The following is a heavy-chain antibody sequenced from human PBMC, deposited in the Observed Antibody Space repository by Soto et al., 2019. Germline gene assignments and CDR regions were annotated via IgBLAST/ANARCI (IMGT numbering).Heavy chain of an antibody. Sequence: SQTLSLTCAISGDSVSSNSAAWNWIRQSPSRGLEWLGRTYYRSKWYNDYAVSVKSRITINPDTSKNQFSLQLNSVTPEDTAVYYCARASTYYYDSSGYYPSPYFDYWGQGTLVTVS. CDR3: ARASTYYYDSSGYYPSPYFDY. D-gene: IGHD3-22*01. V-gene: IGHV6-1*01. J-gene: IGHJ4*02. CDR1: GDSVSSNSAA. CDR2: TYYRSKWYN.